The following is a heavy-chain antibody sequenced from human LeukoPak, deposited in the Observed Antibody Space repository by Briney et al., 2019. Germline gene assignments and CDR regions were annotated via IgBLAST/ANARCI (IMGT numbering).Heavy chain of an antibody. Sequence: SVKVSCKASGGTFSSYAISWVRQAPGQGLEWMGGNIPIFGTANYAQKFQGRVTITADESTSTASMELSSLRSEDTAVYYCAREMSINCGGDCYLFMFDYWGQGTLVTVSS. V-gene: IGHV1-69*01. CDR3: AREMSINCGGDCYLFMFDY. J-gene: IGHJ4*02. CDR2: NIPIFGTA. CDR1: GGTFSSYA. D-gene: IGHD2-21*01.